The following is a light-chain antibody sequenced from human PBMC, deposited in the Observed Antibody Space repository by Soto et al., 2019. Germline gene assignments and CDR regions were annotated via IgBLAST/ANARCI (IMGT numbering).Light chain of an antibody. CDR3: LQHNSYPPT. CDR1: QGIGSD. CDR2: AAS. J-gene: IGKJ4*01. Sequence: DIQMTQSPSSLSASVGDRVTITCRASQGIGSDLGWYQQKPGKAPKRLIYAASSLQSGDPSRFSGRGSGTEFTLTISRLQPEEFATYYCLQHNSYPPTFGGGTKVEI. V-gene: IGKV1-17*01.